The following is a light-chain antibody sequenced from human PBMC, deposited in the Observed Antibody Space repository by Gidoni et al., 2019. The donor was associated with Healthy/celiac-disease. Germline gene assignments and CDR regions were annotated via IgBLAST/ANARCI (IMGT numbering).Light chain of an antibody. Sequence: DIKMTQSPSSLSASVGYRVTITCRASQSIGSYLHWYQQKPGKAPKLLLYAASSWQSGVPSRFSGSGSGTDFTLTISSLQPEDFATYYCQQSYSTPRAFGQGTKVEIK. CDR1: QSIGSY. CDR3: QQSYSTPRA. V-gene: IGKV1-39*01. J-gene: IGKJ1*01. CDR2: AAS.